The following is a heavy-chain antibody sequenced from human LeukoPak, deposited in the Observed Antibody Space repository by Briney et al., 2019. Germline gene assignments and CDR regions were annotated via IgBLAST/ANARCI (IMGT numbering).Heavy chain of an antibody. CDR3: AKPSGSYYYYFDY. CDR2: ISGSGGST. CDR1: GFTFSSYA. J-gene: IGHJ4*02. V-gene: IGHV3-23*01. Sequence: QSGGSLGLSCAASGFTFSSYAMSWVRQAPGKGLEWVSAISGSGGSTYYADSVKGRFTISRDNSKNTLYLQMNSLRAEDTAVYYCAKPSGSYYYYFDYWGQGTLVTVSS. D-gene: IGHD1-26*01.